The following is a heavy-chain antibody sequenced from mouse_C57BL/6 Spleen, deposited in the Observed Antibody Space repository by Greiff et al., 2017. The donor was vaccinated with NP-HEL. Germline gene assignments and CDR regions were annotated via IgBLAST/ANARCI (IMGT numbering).Heavy chain of an antibody. CDR1: GFTFSSYA. J-gene: IGHJ3*01. CDR2: ISSGGDYI. CDR3: TRVSYDYDVAY. D-gene: IGHD2-4*01. Sequence: EVMLVESGEGLVKPGGSLKLSCAASGFTFSSYAMSWVRQTPEKRLEWVAYISSGGDYIYYADTVKGRFTISRDNARNTLYLQMSSLKSEDTAMYYCTRVSYDYDVAYWGQGTLVTVSA. V-gene: IGHV5-9-1*02.